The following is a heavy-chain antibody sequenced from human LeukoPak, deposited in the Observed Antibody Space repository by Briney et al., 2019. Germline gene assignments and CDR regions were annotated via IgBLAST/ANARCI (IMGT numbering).Heavy chain of an antibody. CDR3: ARETGGYGYGFGAFDI. CDR1: GFTLSRYG. J-gene: IGHJ3*02. D-gene: IGHD5-18*01. CDR2: IWYDRSNT. Sequence: GGSLRLSCAASGFTLSRYGTHGARQAPGKGREWVAVIWYDRSNTYYADSVKGRFTISRDNSKNTLYLQMNSLRAENTAVYYCARETGGYGYGFGAFDIWGQGTMVTVSS. V-gene: IGHV3-33*01.